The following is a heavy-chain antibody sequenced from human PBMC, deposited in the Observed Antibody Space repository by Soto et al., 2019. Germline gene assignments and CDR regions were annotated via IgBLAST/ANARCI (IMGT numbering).Heavy chain of an antibody. V-gene: IGHV3-33*01. CDR1: GFSFSSYA. CDR2: IWYDGVNK. D-gene: IGHD2-2*01. CDR3: VRDPYLPAAGRLSSLHY. J-gene: IGHJ4*02. Sequence: QVQLVESGGGVVQPGRSLRLSCAASGFSFSSYAMHWVRQAPGKGLEWVAVIWYDGVNKYYADSVKGLFTISRDNSNNTLYVQMNSLKAEDTAVYYCVRDPYLPAAGRLSSLHYWGPGTLVTVSS.